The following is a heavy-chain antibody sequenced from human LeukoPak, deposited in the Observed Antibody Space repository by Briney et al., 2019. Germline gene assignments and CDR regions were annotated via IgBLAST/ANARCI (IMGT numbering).Heavy chain of an antibody. CDR2: IYSGGST. J-gene: IGHJ6*02. Sequence: QPGGYPRLSCAASGFTVSSNYMSWVRQAPGKGLEWVSVIYSGGSTYYADSVKGRFTISRDNSKNTLYLQMNSLRAEDTAVYYCARDSGSGSYYTTSRDYGMDVRGQGTTVTVSS. CDR1: GFTVSSNY. CDR3: ARDSGSGSYYTTSRDYGMDV. V-gene: IGHV3-66*01. D-gene: IGHD3-10*01.